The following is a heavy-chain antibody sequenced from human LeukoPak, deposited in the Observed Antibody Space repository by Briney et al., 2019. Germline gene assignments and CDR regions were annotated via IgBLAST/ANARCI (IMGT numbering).Heavy chain of an antibody. CDR2: INQSGST. J-gene: IGHJ6*03. Sequence: SETLSLTCAVYGGSFSGYYWSWIRQPPGKGLEWIGEINQSGSTNHNPSLKSRVTISVDTSKNQFSLKLSSVTAADTAVYYCSRSELVIITAVNYYYYYMDVWGKGTTVTVSS. CDR1: GGSFSGYY. CDR3: SRSELVIITAVNYYYYYMDV. V-gene: IGHV4-34*01. D-gene: IGHD2-2*01.